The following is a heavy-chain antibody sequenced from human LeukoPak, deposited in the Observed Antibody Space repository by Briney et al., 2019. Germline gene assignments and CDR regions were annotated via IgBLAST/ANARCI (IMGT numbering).Heavy chain of an antibody. CDR3: ARVTGSSGYPLIVS. CDR1: GGSISGGNLY. J-gene: IGHJ4*02. CDR2: LHDSGTA. V-gene: IGHV4-31*03. Sequence: SETLCLSCSVSGGSISGGNLYWSWIRQYPGKGLEWFGFLHDSGTAYYNPSLKSRVSISGDSSKNQFSLKLSSVTGADTAIYYCARVTGSSGYPLIVSWGRRPLVTVSS. D-gene: IGHD3-3*01.